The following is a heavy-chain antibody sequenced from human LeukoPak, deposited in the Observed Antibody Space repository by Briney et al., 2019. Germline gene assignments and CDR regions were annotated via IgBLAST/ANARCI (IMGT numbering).Heavy chain of an antibody. Sequence: GASVKVSCKASGYTFTSYGISWVRQAPGQGLEWMGWISAYNGNTNYAQKLQGRVTTTTDTSTSTAYMELRSLRSDDTAVYYCARDEGYYDSSGEDYWGQGTLVTVSS. V-gene: IGHV1-18*01. CDR1: GYTFTSYG. CDR3: ARDEGYYDSSGEDY. D-gene: IGHD3-22*01. CDR2: ISAYNGNT. J-gene: IGHJ4*02.